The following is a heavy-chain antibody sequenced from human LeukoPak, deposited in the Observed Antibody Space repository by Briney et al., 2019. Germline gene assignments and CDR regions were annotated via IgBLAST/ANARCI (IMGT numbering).Heavy chain of an antibody. D-gene: IGHD4-17*01. CDR3: ASLTLMTTVDY. V-gene: IGHV3-23*01. CDR1: GFSFNSYA. CDR2: IIGPGGDT. Sequence: GGSLRLSCTASGFSFNSYAMNWVRQAPGKGLEWVASIIGPGGDTYYADSVKGRFTISRDNSKNTLYLQMNSLRAEDTAVYYCASLTLMTTVDYWGQGTLVTVSS. J-gene: IGHJ4*02.